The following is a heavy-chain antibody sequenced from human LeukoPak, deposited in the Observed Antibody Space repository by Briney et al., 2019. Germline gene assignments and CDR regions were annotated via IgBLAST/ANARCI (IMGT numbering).Heavy chain of an antibody. V-gene: IGHV3-30-3*01. CDR1: GFTFSTYA. CDR3: ARTSFHYFGSGSYSFDVFDI. CDR2: ITSDGSKK. D-gene: IGHD3-10*01. Sequence: AGSLRLSCAASGFTFSTYALHWIRQAPGKGLEWVAAITSDGSKKYYADSVKGRFTISRDNSKNTLYLHMNSLRADDTAVYFCARTSFHYFGSGSYSFDVFDIWGQGT. J-gene: IGHJ3*02.